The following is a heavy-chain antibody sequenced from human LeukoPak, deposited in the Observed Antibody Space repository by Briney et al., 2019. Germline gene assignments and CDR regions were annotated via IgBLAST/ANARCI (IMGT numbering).Heavy chain of an antibody. CDR2: ITYSSDTI. V-gene: IGHV3-48*04. CDR1: GFYFGGHA. D-gene: IGHD6-13*01. J-gene: IGHJ4*02. Sequence: GGSLRLSCVASGFYFGGHAMNWVRQAPGKGLEWVAFITYSSDTIFYADSVKGRFTISRDNAKKSLYLQMNSLRAEDTAVYYCAPPPIAATGNWGQGTLVTVSS. CDR3: APPPIAATGN.